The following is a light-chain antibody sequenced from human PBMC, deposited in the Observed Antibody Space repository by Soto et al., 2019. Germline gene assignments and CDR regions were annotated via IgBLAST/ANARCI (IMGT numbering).Light chain of an antibody. Sequence: QSVLTQPASVSGSPGQSITISCTGTSSDVGGYDYVSWYQHHPGKAPKLIIYDVSNRPSGVSSRFSGSKSGNTASLTISGLQAEDEAAYYCGSYTATSTLEGVFGGGTKVTVL. CDR3: GSYTATSTLEGV. CDR1: SSDVGGYDY. J-gene: IGLJ3*02. V-gene: IGLV2-14*03. CDR2: DVS.